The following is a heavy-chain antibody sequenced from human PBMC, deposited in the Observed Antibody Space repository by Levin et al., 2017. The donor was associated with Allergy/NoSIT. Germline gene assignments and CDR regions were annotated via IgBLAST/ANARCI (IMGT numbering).Heavy chain of an antibody. V-gene: IGHV5-51*01. CDR3: ARHRRQGVRADAVEI. CDR1: GYSFTSYW. D-gene: IGHD1-1*01. Sequence: NAGGSLRLSCKGSGYSFTSYWIGWVRQMPGKGLEWMGIIYPSDSDTRYSPSFQGQVTISADNSISTAYLQWSSLTASDTAMYYCARHRRQGVRADAVEIWGQGTRINFSS. CDR2: IYPSDSDT. J-gene: IGHJ3*02.